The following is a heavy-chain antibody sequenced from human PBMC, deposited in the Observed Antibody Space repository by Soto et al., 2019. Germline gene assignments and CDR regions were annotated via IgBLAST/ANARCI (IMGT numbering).Heavy chain of an antibody. CDR1: GITFDDYA. Sequence: EVQLVESGGGLVQPGRSLRLSCAASGITFDDYAMQWVRQAPGKGLEWVTGISWNSDTLGYAASVKGRFTISRDNAKNPVYLQMSRLRPEDTACYDCARGIYSSTTSGEPHYWGQGTRVTVSS. D-gene: IGHD2-8*01. CDR3: ARGIYSSTTSGEPHY. V-gene: IGHV3-9*01. CDR2: ISWNSDTL. J-gene: IGHJ4*02.